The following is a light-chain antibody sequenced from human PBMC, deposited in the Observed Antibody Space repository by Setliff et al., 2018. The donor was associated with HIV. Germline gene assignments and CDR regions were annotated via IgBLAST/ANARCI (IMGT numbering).Light chain of an antibody. CDR2: DVT. V-gene: IGLV2-11*01. J-gene: IGLJ1*01. Sequence: QSALTQPRSVSGSPGQPVTISCTGTSSDVGRYNYVSWYQHHPGKAPKLIIYDVTKRPSGVPDRFSGSKSGNTASLTISGLQAEDEADYYSCSYAYHSYVFGTGTKVTVL. CDR3: CSYAYHSYV. CDR1: SSDVGRYNY.